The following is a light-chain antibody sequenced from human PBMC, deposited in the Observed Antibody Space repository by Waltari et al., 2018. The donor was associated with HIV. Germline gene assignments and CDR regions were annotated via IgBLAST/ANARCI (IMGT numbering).Light chain of an antibody. CDR1: QDISNY. CDR3: QQYDNLLRT. Sequence: DIQMTQSPSSLSASVVDRVTITCQASQDISNYLNWDQQKPGKAPKLLIYDASNLETGVPSRFSGSGSGTDFTFTISSLQPEDIATYYCQQYDNLLRTFGQGTKVEIK. J-gene: IGKJ1*01. CDR2: DAS. V-gene: IGKV1-33*01.